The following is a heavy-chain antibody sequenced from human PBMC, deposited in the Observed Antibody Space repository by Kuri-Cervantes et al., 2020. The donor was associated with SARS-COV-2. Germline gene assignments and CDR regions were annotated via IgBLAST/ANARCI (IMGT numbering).Heavy chain of an antibody. CDR1: GGSISSSSYY. CDR2: IYYSGST. J-gene: IGHJ5*02. D-gene: IGHD6-6*01. V-gene: IGHV4-39*01. Sequence: SETLSLTCTVSGGSISSSSYYWGWIRQPPGKGLEWIGSIYYSGSTYYNPSLKSRVTISVDTSKNQFSLKLSSVTAADTAVYYCARVGENIAARQGWFDPWGQGTLVTVSS. CDR3: ARVGENIAARQGWFDP.